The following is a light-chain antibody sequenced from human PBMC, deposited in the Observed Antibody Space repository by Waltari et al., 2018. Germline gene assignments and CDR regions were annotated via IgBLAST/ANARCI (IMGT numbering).Light chain of an antibody. Sequence: YVLTQPPSVSLAPGTTATISCGGENIESKSVHWYQHKAGQAPVLLIYYDSDRPSGIPERFACAASGDTATLTITRVEAGDEADYYCQVWDTTSSHYVFGSGTRVTVL. CDR3: QVWDTTSSHYV. V-gene: IGLV3-21*04. CDR2: YDS. CDR1: NIESKS. J-gene: IGLJ6*01.